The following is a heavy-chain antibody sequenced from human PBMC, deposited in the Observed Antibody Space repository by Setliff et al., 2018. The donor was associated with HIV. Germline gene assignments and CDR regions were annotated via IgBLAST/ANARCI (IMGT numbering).Heavy chain of an antibody. CDR3: ARGLPRRHSFIAEAGGFYYYGMDV. CDR2: MYYSGST. D-gene: IGHD6-13*01. J-gene: IGHJ6*02. Sequence: SETLSLTWTVSGGSISSYYWSWIRQPPGKGLEWIGYMYYSGSTNYNPSLKSRVTISVDTSKNQFSLKLNSVTAADTAVYYCARGLPRRHSFIAEAGGFYYYGMDVWGQGITVTVSS. CDR1: GGSISSYY. V-gene: IGHV4-59*01.